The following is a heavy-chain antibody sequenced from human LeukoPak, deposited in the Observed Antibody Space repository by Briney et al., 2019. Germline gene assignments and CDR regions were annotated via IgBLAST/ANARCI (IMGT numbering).Heavy chain of an antibody. CDR3: ARDYGGSSPFDY. CDR1: GFTFSNYE. Sequence: GGSLRLSRAASGFTFSNYEMHWVRQAPGKGLEWVSYISSSGSDIYYADSVKGRFTISRDNAKNSLYLHMNSLRAEDTAVYYCARDYGGSSPFDYWGQGTLVTVSS. V-gene: IGHV3-48*03. J-gene: IGHJ4*02. CDR2: ISSSGSDI. D-gene: IGHD4-23*01.